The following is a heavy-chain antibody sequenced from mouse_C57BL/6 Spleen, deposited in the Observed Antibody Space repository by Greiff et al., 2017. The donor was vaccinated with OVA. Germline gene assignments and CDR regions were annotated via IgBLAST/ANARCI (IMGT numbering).Heavy chain of an antibody. Sequence: QVQLQQPGAELVRPGTSVKLSCKASGYTFTSYWMHWVKQRPGQGLEWIGVIDPSDSYTNYNQKFKGKATLTVDTSSRTAYMQLSSLTSEDAAYDYCAREKGINYVSSYGGFAYWGQGTLVTVSA. CDR1: GYTFTSYW. CDR2: IDPSDSYT. J-gene: IGHJ3*01. V-gene: IGHV1-59*01. CDR3: AREKGINYVSSYGGFAY. D-gene: IGHD1-1*01.